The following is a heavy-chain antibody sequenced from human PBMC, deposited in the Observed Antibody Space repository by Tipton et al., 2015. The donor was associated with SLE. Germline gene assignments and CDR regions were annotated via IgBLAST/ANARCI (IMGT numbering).Heavy chain of an antibody. J-gene: IGHJ4*02. CDR3: ARTEQGTGSYYRLVFEI. D-gene: IGHD3-10*01. V-gene: IGHV4-39*07. CDR1: GFSVSRNY. CDR2: IHYSGST. Sequence: QLVQSGGGLAQPGGSLRLSCAVSGFSVSRNYMGWIRQPPGKGLEWIGSIHYSGSTYDNPSFKSRVTISVDTSKNQFSLKLSSVTAADTAVYYCARTEQGTGSYYRLVFEIWGQGTLVTVSS.